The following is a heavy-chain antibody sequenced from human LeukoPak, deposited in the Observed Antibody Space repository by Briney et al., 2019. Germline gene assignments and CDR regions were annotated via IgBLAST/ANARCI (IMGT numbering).Heavy chain of an antibody. CDR2: ITDTGSGV. V-gene: IGHV3-11*01. J-gene: IGHJ4*02. D-gene: IGHD1-1*01. Sequence: GGSLRLSCAASGFTFSDFYMSWIRQAPGKGLEWISYITDTGSGVYYADSMKDRFIMSRDNAKKSLYLQMNSLRADDTAVFFCARAAHRGTHFDSWGQGTWVTVSS. CDR1: GFTFSDFY. CDR3: ARAAHRGTHFDS.